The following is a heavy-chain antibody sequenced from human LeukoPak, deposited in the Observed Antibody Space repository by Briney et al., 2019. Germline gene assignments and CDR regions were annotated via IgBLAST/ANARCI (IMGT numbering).Heavy chain of an antibody. D-gene: IGHD4-17*01. CDR3: AREGRQDYVYFDC. CDR1: GDSISSYY. J-gene: IGHJ4*02. Sequence: NPSETLSLTCTVSGDSISSYYWSWIRQPPGKGLEWMGYINYSGNTNYNPSLKSRVTISVDTSKNQFSLRLTSVTAADTAVYYCAREGRQDYVYFDCWGQGTLVTVPS. CDR2: INYSGNT. V-gene: IGHV4-59*01.